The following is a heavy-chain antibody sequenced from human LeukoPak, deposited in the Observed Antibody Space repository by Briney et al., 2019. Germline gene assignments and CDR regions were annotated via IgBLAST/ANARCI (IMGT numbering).Heavy chain of an antibody. Sequence: GGSLRLSCAASGFTFSSYSMNWVRQAPGKGLEWGAVISYDGSHKYYADSVKGRFTIYRDHSKNTLYLQMNSLRAEDTAVYYCAKDYYGSGVYVLYNWFDPWGQGTLVTVSS. J-gene: IGHJ5*02. V-gene: IGHV3-30*18. CDR2: ISYDGSHK. CDR3: AKDYYGSGVYVLYNWFDP. D-gene: IGHD3-10*01. CDR1: GFTFSSYS.